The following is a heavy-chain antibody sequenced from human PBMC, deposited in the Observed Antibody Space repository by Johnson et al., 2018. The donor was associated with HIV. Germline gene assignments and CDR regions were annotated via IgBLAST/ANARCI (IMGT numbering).Heavy chain of an antibody. J-gene: IGHJ3*02. D-gene: IGHD1-26*01. V-gene: IGHV3-9*01. Sequence: VQLVESGGGVVQPGRSLRLSCVASGFTFDDYAMHWVRQAPGKGLEWVSGISWNSGSIAYADSVKGRFTISRDNAKNSLYLQMNSLRAEDTALYYCTSDRRGSSGACDIWCQGTMVTVSS. CDR3: TSDRRGSSGACDI. CDR1: GFTFDDYA. CDR2: ISWNSGSI.